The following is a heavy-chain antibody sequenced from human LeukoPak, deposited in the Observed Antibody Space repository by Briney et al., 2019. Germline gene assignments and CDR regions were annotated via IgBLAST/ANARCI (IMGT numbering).Heavy chain of an antibody. V-gene: IGHV3-23*01. J-gene: IGHJ3*02. CDR3: AKGDSSSWYRGAFDI. D-gene: IGHD6-13*01. CDR1: GFTFSSYA. CDR2: ISGSGGST. Sequence: PGGSLRLSCAASGFTFSSYAMSWVRQAPGKLLDWVSAISGSGGSTYYADSVKGRFTISRDNSKNTLYLQMNSLRAEDTAVYYCAKGDSSSWYRGAFDIWGQGTMVTVSS.